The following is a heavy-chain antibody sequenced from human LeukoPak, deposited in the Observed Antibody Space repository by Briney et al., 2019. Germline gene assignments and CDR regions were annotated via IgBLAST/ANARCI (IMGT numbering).Heavy chain of an antibody. Sequence: GGSLRLSGAASGFTFSNFAMSWVRQVPGKGREGVSAIGGGGRRTYYADSVKGRFTISRDNSKNTLYLQMNSLRAEDTAVYYCARGADRGDCFDYWGQGTLVTVSS. D-gene: IGHD1-26*01. V-gene: IGHV3-23*01. CDR1: GFTFSNFA. J-gene: IGHJ4*02. CDR3: ARGADRGDCFDY. CDR2: IGGGGRRT.